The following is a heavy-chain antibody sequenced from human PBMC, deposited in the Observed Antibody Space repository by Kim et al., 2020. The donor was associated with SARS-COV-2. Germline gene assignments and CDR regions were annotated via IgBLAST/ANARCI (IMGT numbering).Heavy chain of an antibody. CDR1: GFSLSTSAMG. CDR3: AHRPGIVGAACFDA. D-gene: IGHD1-26*01. J-gene: IGHJ5*02. CDR2: IYWDDDK. Sequence: SGPTLVNPTQTLTLTCTFSGFSLSTSAMGVGWIRQPPGKALEWLALIYWDDDKRYSPSLKSRLSITKDTTKNQVVLTMTNMYPVDTATYYCAHRPGIVGAACFDAWGQGTLVTVSS. V-gene: IGHV2-5*02.